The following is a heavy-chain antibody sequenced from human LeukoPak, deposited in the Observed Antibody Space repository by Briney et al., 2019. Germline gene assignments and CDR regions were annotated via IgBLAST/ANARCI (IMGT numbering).Heavy chain of an antibody. CDR2: IKKDGSEK. CDR1: GFTFSSYW. J-gene: IGHJ4*02. CDR3: ARHLSGVTGYTYGRGIDY. V-gene: IGHV3-7*01. D-gene: IGHD5-18*01. Sequence: GGTLRLSCAASGFTFSSYWMSWVRQAPGKGLEWVANIKKDGSEKYYVDSVKGRFTISRDNAKTSLYLQMISLRAEDTAVYYCARHLSGVTGYTYGRGIDYWGQGTLVTVSS.